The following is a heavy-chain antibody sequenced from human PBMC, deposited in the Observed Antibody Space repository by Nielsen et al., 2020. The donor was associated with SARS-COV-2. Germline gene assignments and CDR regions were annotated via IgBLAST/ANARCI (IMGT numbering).Heavy chain of an antibody. CDR2: IYHSGST. J-gene: IGHJ4*02. D-gene: IGHD3/OR15-3a*01. Sequence: SEILSLTCTVSGGSISSSSYYWGWIRQPPGKGLEWIGSIYHSGSTYYNPSLKSRVTISVDTSKNQFSLKLSSVTAADTAVYYCARSADYYFDYWGQGTLVTVSS. CDR3: ARSADYYFDY. V-gene: IGHV4-39*07. CDR1: GGSISSSSYY.